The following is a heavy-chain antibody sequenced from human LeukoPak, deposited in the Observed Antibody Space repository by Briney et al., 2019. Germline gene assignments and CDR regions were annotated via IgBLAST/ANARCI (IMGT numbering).Heavy chain of an antibody. Sequence: GGSLRLSCAASEFTFRSYWMSWVRQAPGKGLEWVANIIQDGSEKYYVDSVKGRFTISRDNAKNSLYLQMNSLRAEDTAVYYCARVGTYYYDSSGYYQGGYFDLWGRGTLVTVSS. J-gene: IGHJ2*01. V-gene: IGHV3-7*03. CDR3: ARVGTYYYDSSGYYQGGYFDL. CDR1: EFTFRSYW. CDR2: IIQDGSEK. D-gene: IGHD3-22*01.